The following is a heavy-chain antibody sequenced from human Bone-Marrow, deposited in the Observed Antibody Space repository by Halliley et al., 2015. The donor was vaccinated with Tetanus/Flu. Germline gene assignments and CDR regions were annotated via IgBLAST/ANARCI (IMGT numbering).Heavy chain of an antibody. J-gene: IGHJ4*02. V-gene: IGHV3-23*01. Sequence: YADSVKGRFTISRDNSRNTLYVQMNSLRAEDTALYYCARGPGCSTTTCSIYSNAGGATYFDYWGQGTLVTVSS. D-gene: IGHD2-2*01. CDR3: ARGPGCSTTTCSIYSNAGGATYFDY.